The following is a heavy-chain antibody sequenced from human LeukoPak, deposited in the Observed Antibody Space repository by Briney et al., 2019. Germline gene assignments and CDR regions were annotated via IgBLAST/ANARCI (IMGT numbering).Heavy chain of an antibody. Sequence: PSETLSLTCAVYGGSFSGYYWSWIRQPPGKGLEWIGEINHSGSTNYNPSLKSRVTISVDTSKNQFSLKLSSVTAADTAVCYCASRARTTSPYYYYYMDVWGKGTTVTVSS. CDR1: GGSFSGYY. V-gene: IGHV4-34*01. CDR3: ASRARTTSPYYYYYMDV. D-gene: IGHD4-17*01. CDR2: INHSGST. J-gene: IGHJ6*03.